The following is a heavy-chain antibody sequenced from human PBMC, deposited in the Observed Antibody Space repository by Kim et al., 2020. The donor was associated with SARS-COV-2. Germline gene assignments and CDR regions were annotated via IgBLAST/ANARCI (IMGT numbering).Heavy chain of an antibody. CDR2: IIPIFGTA. CDR3: ARDRRVAAAGTNYYYYYGMDV. CDR1: GGTFSSYA. V-gene: IGHV1-69*13. D-gene: IGHD6-13*01. J-gene: IGHJ6*02. Sequence: SVKVSCKASGGTFSSYAISWVRQAPGQGLEWMGGIIPIFGTANYAQKFQGRVTITADESTSTAYMELSSLRSEDTAVYYCARDRRVAAAGTNYYYYYGMDVWDQGTTVTVSS.